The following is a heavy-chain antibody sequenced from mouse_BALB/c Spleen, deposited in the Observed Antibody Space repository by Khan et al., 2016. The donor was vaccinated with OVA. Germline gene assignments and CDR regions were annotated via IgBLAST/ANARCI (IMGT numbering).Heavy chain of an antibody. J-gene: IGHJ4*01. V-gene: IGHV1S136*01. CDR2: INPYNDGT. CDR1: GYTFTNYV. CDR3: SRRGWGYYSNSSPPTMYY. D-gene: IGHD1-1*01. Sequence: VQLKESGPELVKPGASVKMSCKASGYTFTNYVMHWVKQKPGQGLEWIGYINPYNDGTKYNEKFKGKATLTSDKSSSTAYMELSSLTSEDSAVYYWSRRGWGYYSNSSPPTMYYWGQGTSVTVSS.